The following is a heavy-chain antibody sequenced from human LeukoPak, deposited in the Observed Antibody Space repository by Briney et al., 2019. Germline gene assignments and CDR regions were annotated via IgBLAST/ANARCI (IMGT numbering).Heavy chain of an antibody. V-gene: IGHV4-4*02. Sequence: SGTLSLTCAVSGGSISSSNWWSWVRQPPGKGLEWIGEIYHSGSTNYNPSLKSRVTISVDTSKNQFSLKLSSVTAADTAVYYCARSNFGLYYFDYWGQGTLVTVSS. J-gene: IGHJ4*02. CDR3: ARSNFGLYYFDY. CDR1: GGSISSSNW. CDR2: IYHSGST. D-gene: IGHD3-10*01.